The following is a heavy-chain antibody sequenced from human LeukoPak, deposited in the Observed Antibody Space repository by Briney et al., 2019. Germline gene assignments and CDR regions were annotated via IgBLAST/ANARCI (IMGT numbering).Heavy chain of an antibody. D-gene: IGHD3-22*01. J-gene: IGHJ4*02. CDR1: GYTFTSYG. V-gene: IGHV1-46*01. Sequence: EASVKVSCKASGYTFTSYGISWVRQAPGQGLEWMGIINPSSGSTSYAQKFQGRVIMTRDRSTSTVYMELSSLRSEDTAVYYCARDYTIHKSTMMGDYWGQGTLVTVSS. CDR2: INPSSGST. CDR3: ARDYTIHKSTMMGDY.